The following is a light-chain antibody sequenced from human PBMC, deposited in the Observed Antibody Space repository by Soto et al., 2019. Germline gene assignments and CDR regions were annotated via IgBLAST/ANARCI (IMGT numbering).Light chain of an antibody. V-gene: IGKV1-39*01. CDR2: DAS. J-gene: IGKJ1*01. Sequence: DLQMTQSPSSLSASVGDRVTITCRASQSISSYLNWYQQKPGKAPKLLIYDASSLQSGVPSRFSGSGAGTDFTLTSSSLQPEDFATYYCQQSYSTPSFGQGTKVEIK. CDR3: QQSYSTPS. CDR1: QSISSY.